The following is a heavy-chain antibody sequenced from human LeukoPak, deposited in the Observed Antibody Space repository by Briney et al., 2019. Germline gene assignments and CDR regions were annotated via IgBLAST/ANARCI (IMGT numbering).Heavy chain of an antibody. CDR3: ARHGSSGVVITNFDY. CDR1: GGSISSSDYY. Sequence: SETLSLTCSVSGGSISSSDYYWGWIRQPPGKGLEWIGTMFYSGITYYSPSLKSRVTISVDTSKNQFSLKLSSVTAADTAVYFRARHGSSGVVITNFDYWGQGTLVTVSS. D-gene: IGHD3-3*01. V-gene: IGHV4-39*01. J-gene: IGHJ4*02. CDR2: MFYSGIT.